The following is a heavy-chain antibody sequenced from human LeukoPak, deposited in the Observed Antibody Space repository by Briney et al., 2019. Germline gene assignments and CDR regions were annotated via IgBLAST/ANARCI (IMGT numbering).Heavy chain of an antibody. J-gene: IGHJ5*02. V-gene: IGHV4-34*01. D-gene: IGHD3-9*01. CDR3: ARVHIGGLRYFDWLFHWFDP. CDR2: INHSGST. Sequence: SETLSLTCAVSGGSFSGYYRSWIRQPPGKGLEWIGEINHSGSTNYNPSLKSRVTISVDTSKNQFSLKLSSVTAADTAVYYCARVHIGGLRYFDWLFHWFDPWGQGTLVTVSS. CDR1: GGSFSGYY.